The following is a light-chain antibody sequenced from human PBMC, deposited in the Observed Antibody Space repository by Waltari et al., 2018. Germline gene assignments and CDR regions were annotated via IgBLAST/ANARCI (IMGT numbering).Light chain of an antibody. CDR1: QSVSSN. J-gene: IGKJ1*01. Sequence: ETVMTQSPATLSVSTGARATFSCRARQSVSSNLAWYQQKPGQAPRLLIYGASTRATGIPVRFSGSGSGTEFTLTISSLQSEDSAVYYCQQYNNWPTFGQGTKVEIK. V-gene: IGKV3-15*01. CDR2: GAS. CDR3: QQYNNWPT.